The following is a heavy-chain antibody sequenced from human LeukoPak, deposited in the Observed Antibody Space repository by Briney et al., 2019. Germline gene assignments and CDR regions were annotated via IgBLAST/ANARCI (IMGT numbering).Heavy chain of an antibody. V-gene: IGHV3-30*18. D-gene: IGHD4-17*01. CDR3: AKRPSDYGDYVSYFDY. CDR1: GFSFISYG. CDR2: ISDDGRSK. Sequence: GGSLRLSCAASGFSFISYGMHWVRQAPGKGLEWAGVISDDGRSKDYADSVKGRFTISRDNSKDTLYLQMNSLRAEDTAVYYCAKRPSDYGDYVSYFDYWGRGTLVTVSS. J-gene: IGHJ4*02.